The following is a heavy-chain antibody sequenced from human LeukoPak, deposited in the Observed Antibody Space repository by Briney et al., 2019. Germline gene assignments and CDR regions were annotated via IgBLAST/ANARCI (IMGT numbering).Heavy chain of an antibody. CDR2: INPSGGTT. D-gene: IGHD6-19*01. Sequence: ASVKVSCKTSGYTFTTYYMHWVRQAPGQGLEWMAIINPSGGTTNYAQKFQGRVTMTRDTSTTTLYMELSSLRSEDPAVYYCARGRPGSGWSFDYWGQGTLVTVSS. J-gene: IGHJ4*02. V-gene: IGHV1-46*01. CDR1: GYTFTTYY. CDR3: ARGRPGSGWSFDY.